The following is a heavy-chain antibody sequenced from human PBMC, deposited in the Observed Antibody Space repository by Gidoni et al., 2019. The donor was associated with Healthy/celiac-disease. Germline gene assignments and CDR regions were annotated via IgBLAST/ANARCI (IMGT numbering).Heavy chain of an antibody. J-gene: IGHJ4*02. CDR3: ARDSGYSTGLGFDY. CDR1: VFTFSSYW. Sequence: EVQLVESGGGLVQPGGSLRLSCAASVFTFSSYWMHWVRQAPGKGLVWGSRINSDGSSTSYADSVKGRFTISRDNAKNTLYLQMNSLRAEDTAVYYCARDSGYSTGLGFDYWGQGTLVTVSS. CDR2: INSDGSST. D-gene: IGHD6-25*01. V-gene: IGHV3-74*01.